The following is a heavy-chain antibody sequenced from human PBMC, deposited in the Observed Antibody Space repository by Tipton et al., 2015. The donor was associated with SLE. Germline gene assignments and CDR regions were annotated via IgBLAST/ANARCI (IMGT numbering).Heavy chain of an antibody. Sequence: TLSLTCTVSGGSISSGGYYWSWIRQPAGKGLEWIGRIYTSGSTNYSPSLKSRVTISVDTSKNQFSLKLTSVTAADTALYYCARERRLPTGIAVTGNLNVSDAFDIWGQGTMVTVSS. CDR1: GGSISSGGYY. V-gene: IGHV4-61*02. J-gene: IGHJ3*02. CDR2: IYTSGST. CDR3: ARERRLPTGIAVTGNLNVSDAFDI. D-gene: IGHD6-19*01.